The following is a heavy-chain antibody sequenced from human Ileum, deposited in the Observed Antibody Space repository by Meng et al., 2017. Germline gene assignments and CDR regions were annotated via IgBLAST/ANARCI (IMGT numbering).Heavy chain of an antibody. V-gene: IGHV3-7*01. CDR1: GFSFSSHW. Sequence: GESLKISCAASGFSFSSHWMSWVRQASGKGLEWVANMNQGGSEKYYVDSVKGRFTISRDNAKNSLFLQMNSLRVEDTAIYYCARGYCSGGSCYGGGFDFWGQGSLVTVSS. CDR3: ARGYCSGGSCYGGGFDF. CDR2: MNQGGSEK. J-gene: IGHJ4*02. D-gene: IGHD2-15*01.